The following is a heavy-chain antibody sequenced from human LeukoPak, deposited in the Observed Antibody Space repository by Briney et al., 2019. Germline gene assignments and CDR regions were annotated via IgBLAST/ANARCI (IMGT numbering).Heavy chain of an antibody. J-gene: IGHJ5*02. CDR3: AKGSAIVVVPAAAWFDP. D-gene: IGHD2-2*01. CDR1: GFTFSSYA. Sequence: PGGSLRLSCAASGFTFSSYAMSWVRQAPGKGLEWVSAISGSGGSTYYADSVKGRFTISRDNSKNTLCLQMNSLRAEDTAVYYCAKGSAIVVVPAAAWFDPWGQGTLVTVSS. CDR2: ISGSGGST. V-gene: IGHV3-23*01.